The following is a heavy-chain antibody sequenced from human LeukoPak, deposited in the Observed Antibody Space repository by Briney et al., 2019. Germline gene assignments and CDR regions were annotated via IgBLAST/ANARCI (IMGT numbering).Heavy chain of an antibody. J-gene: IGHJ5*02. CDR1: GGTFSSYA. Sequence: SVTVSFTASGGTFSSYAISWVRQAPGQGLEWMGGIIPIFGTANYAQKFQGRVTITADESTSTAYMELSSLRSEDTAVYYCARIKVVPAAKNWFDPWGQGTLVTVSS. CDR2: IIPIFGTA. CDR3: ARIKVVPAAKNWFDP. V-gene: IGHV1-69*13. D-gene: IGHD2-2*01.